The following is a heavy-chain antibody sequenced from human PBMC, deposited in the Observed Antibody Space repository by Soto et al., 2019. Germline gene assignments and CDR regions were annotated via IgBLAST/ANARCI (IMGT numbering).Heavy chain of an antibody. CDR1: GFTFSSYA. CDR2: ISYDGSNK. J-gene: IGHJ6*02. Sequence: PGGSLRLSCAASGFTFSSYAMHWVRQAPGKGLEWVAVISYDGSNKYYADSVKGRFIISRDNSKNTLYLQMNSLRAEDTAVYYCARDGQTNDFWSGYFPYYYGMDVWGQGTTVTVSS. V-gene: IGHV3-30-3*01. CDR3: ARDGQTNDFWSGYFPYYYGMDV. D-gene: IGHD3-3*01.